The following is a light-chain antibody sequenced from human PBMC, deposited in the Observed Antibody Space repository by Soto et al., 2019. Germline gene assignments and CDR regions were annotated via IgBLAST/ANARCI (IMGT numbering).Light chain of an antibody. Sequence: EIVLTQSPATLSLSPGERATLSCRASQSVSSSLAWYQQKPGQAPRLLISDASNRATGIPARFSGSGSGTDFTLTISSLEPEDFAVYYCQQRSNWPPTFGQGTRLEIK. CDR1: QSVSSS. CDR3: QQRSNWPPT. V-gene: IGKV3-11*01. J-gene: IGKJ5*01. CDR2: DAS.